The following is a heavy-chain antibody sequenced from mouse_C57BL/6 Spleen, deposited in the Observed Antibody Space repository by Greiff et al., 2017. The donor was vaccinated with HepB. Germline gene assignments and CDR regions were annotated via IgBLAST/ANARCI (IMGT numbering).Heavy chain of an antibody. CDR2: VYPYNGGT. J-gene: IGHJ1*03. D-gene: IGHD1-1*01. CDR3: ARSDYYGSSYGYFDV. V-gene: IGHV1-36*01. CDR1: GFTFTDYY. Sequence: EVKLQQSGPVLVKPGPSVKISCKASGFTFTDYYMHWVKQSHGKSLEWIGLVYPYNGGTSYNQKFKGKATLTVDTSSSTAYMELNSLTSEDSAVYYCARSDYYGSSYGYFDVWGTGTTVTVAS.